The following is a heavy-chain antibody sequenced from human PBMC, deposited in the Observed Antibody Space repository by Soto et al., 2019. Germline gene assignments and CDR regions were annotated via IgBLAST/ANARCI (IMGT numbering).Heavy chain of an antibody. J-gene: IGHJ5*02. Sequence: PSETLSLTCTVSGGSISNNDYYWSWIRQPPGRGLEWIGYIYHTVITYYNPSLKTRVSISVDTSKNQFSLKLNSVTAADTAVYYCARYRPRFDPRGQGTLVTVSS. CDR2: IYHTVIT. CDR3: ARYRPRFDP. CDR1: GGSISNNDYY. V-gene: IGHV4-30-4*01. D-gene: IGHD2-2*01.